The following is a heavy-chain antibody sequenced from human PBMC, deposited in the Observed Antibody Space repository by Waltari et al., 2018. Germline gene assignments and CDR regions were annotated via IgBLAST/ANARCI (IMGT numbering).Heavy chain of an antibody. J-gene: IGHJ5*02. CDR2: IYWDDDK. D-gene: IGHD1-7*01. Sequence: QITLKESGPTLVKPTQTLTLTCTFSGFSLSTSGVGVGWIRQPPGKALEWLALIYWDDDKRYSPSLKSRLTITKYTSKNQVVLKMTNMDPVDTATYYGAHRGYNWNYANWFDPWGQGTLVTVSS. V-gene: IGHV2-5*02. CDR3: AHRGYNWNYANWFDP. CDR1: GFSLSTSGVG.